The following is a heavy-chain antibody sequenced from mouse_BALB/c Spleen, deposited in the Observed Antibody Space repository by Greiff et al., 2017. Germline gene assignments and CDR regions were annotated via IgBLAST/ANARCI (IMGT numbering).Heavy chain of an antibody. Sequence: VQLQQSGTVLARPGASVKMSCKASGYTFTSYWMHWVKQRPGQGLEWIGAIYPGNSDTSYNQKFKGKAKLTAVTSTSTAYMELSSLTNEDSAVYYGTRSGYYGSSLYAMDYWGQGTSVTVSS. CDR2: IYPGNSDT. J-gene: IGHJ4*01. D-gene: IGHD1-1*01. CDR3: TRSGYYGSSLYAMDY. V-gene: IGHV1-5*01. CDR1: GYTFTSYW.